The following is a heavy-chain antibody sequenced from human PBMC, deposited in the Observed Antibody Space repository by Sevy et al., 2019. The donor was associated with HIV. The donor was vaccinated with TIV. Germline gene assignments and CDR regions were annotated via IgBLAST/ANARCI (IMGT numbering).Heavy chain of an antibody. D-gene: IGHD6-19*01. J-gene: IGHJ4*02. Sequence: KQSQTLSLTCAISGDSVSSNSAAWNWIRQSPSRGLEWLRRTYYRSKWYNDYAVSVKSRITINPDTSKNQFSLQLNSVSPEDTAVYYCARGYRPYSSGWLYYFDYWGQGTLVTVSS. CDR3: ARGYRPYSSGWLYYFDY. CDR2: TYYRSKWYN. CDR1: GDSVSSNSAA. V-gene: IGHV6-1*01.